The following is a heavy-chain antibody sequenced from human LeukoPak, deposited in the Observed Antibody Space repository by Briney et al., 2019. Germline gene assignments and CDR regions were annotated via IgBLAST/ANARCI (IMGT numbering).Heavy chain of an antibody. Sequence: ASVKVFCKASGYTFTSYGISWVRQAPGQGLEWMGWISAYNGNTNYAQKLQGRVTMTTDTSTSTAYMELRSLRSDDTAVYYCARVNGYSYGYYYFDYWGQGTLVTVSS. D-gene: IGHD5-18*01. J-gene: IGHJ4*02. V-gene: IGHV1-18*01. CDR2: ISAYNGNT. CDR1: GYTFTSYG. CDR3: ARVNGYSYGYYYFDY.